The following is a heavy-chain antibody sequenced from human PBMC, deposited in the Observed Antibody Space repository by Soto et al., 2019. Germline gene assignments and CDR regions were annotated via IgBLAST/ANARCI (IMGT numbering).Heavy chain of an antibody. CDR2: IIPILGVA. Sequence: QVQLVQSGAEVKKPGSSVKVSCKASGDTFSNHTISWVRQAPGQGLEWMGRIIPILGVANYAQKFQGRVTITADKYTSTAYMELSSLRSADTAVYYCARGAEMGTVTKGYYYYMDVWGKGTTVTVSS. J-gene: IGHJ6*03. V-gene: IGHV1-69*04. CDR3: ARGAEMGTVTKGYYYYMDV. CDR1: GDTFSNHT. D-gene: IGHD4-17*01.